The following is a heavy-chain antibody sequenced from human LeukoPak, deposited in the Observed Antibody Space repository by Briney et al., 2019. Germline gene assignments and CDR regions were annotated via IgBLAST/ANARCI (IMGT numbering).Heavy chain of an antibody. J-gene: IGHJ4*02. D-gene: IGHD4-17*01. CDR1: GFTFSSYS. CDR2: ISSSSSYI. V-gene: IGHV3-21*01. CDR3: ARDLYGDYSFDY. Sequence: GGSLRLSCAASGFTFSSYSMNWVRQAPGKGLEWVSSISSSSSYIYYADSVKGRFTISRDNAKNSLYLQMNSLRAEDTAVYYCARDLYGDYSFDYWGQGTLVTVSS.